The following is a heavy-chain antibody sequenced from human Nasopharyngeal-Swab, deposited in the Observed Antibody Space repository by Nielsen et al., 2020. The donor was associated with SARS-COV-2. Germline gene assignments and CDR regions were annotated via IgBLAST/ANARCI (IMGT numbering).Heavy chain of an antibody. CDR2: IYYSGST. J-gene: IGHJ4*02. D-gene: IGHD3-22*01. CDR1: GGSISSSSYY. Sequence: SETLSLTCTVSGGSISSSSYYWGWIRQPPGKGLEWIGRIYYSGSTYYNPSLKSRVTISVDTSKNQFSLTLSSVTAADTAVYYCVRHLPGYDSSGYYYGFYFDYWGQGTLVTVSS. CDR3: VRHLPGYDSSGYYYGFYFDY. V-gene: IGHV4-39*01.